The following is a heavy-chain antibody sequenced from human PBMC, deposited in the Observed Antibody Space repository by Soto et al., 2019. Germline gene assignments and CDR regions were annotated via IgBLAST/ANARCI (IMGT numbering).Heavy chain of an antibody. V-gene: IGHV4-61*01. CDR2: IYYSGST. D-gene: IGHD6-6*01. CDR1: GGSVSSGSYY. Sequence: PSEALSLTCTVSGGSVSSGSYYWSWIRQPPGKGLEWIGYIYYSGSTNYNPSLKSRVTISVDTSKNQFSLKLSSVTAADTAVYYCAREYSSSFRYYYYGMDVWGQGTTVTVSS. J-gene: IGHJ6*02. CDR3: AREYSSSFRYYYYGMDV.